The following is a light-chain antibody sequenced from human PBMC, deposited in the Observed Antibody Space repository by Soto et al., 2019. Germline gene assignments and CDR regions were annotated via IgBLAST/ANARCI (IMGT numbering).Light chain of an antibody. CDR3: QQYNNWPPRWT. Sequence: EIVMTQSLATLSVSPGERATLSCRASQSVSSNLAWYQQKPGQAPRLLIYGASTRATGIPARFSGSGSGTEFTLTISSLQSEDFAVYYCQQYNNWPPRWTFGQGTKVEIK. CDR2: GAS. V-gene: IGKV3-15*01. J-gene: IGKJ1*01. CDR1: QSVSSN.